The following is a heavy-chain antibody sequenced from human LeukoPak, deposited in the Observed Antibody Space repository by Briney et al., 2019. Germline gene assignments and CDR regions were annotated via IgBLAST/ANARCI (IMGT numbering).Heavy chain of an antibody. CDR2: IYYSGST. V-gene: IGHV4-59*01. Sequence: SETLSLTCTVSGGSISSYYWSWIRQPPGKGLEWIGYIYYSGSTNYNPSLKSRVTISVDTSKNQFSLKLSSVTAADTAVYYCGRVRYCSSTSCYRYFDLWGRGTLVTVSS. D-gene: IGHD2-2*01. CDR3: GRVRYCSSTSCYRYFDL. CDR1: GGSISSYY. J-gene: IGHJ2*01.